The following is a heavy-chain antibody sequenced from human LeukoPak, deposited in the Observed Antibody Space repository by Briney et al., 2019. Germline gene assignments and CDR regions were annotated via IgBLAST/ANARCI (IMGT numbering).Heavy chain of an antibody. J-gene: IGHJ5*02. CDR2: ISSSGSTI. V-gene: IGHV3-48*03. CDR1: GFTFSSYE. Sequence: GGSLRLSCAASGFTFSSYEMNWVRQAPGKGLEWVSYISSSGSTIYYADSVKGRFTISRDNSKNTLYLQMNSLRAEDTAVYYCAKSGGGDCAWGQGTLVTVSS. CDR3: AKSGGGDCA. D-gene: IGHD2-21*02.